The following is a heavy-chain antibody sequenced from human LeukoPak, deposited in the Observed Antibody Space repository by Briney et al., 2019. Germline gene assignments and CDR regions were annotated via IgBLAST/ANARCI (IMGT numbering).Heavy chain of an antibody. CDR1: GFTFRNYY. J-gene: IGHJ4*02. D-gene: IGHD3-9*01. V-gene: IGHV3-23*01. CDR3: ARSFLTVYLLFDS. Sequence: GSLRLSCAASGFTFRNYYMSWVRQAPGEGLGWVSAISGSGDSIFYADSVKGRFTIPRDNSKTTPYVQMNSLRAEDTAVHYCARSFLTVYLLFDSWGQGTLVTVSS. CDR2: ISGSGDSI.